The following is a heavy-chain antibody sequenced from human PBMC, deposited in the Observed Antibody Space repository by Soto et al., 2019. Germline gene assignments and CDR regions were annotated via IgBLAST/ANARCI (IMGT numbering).Heavy chain of an antibody. CDR1: GGSITNYY. J-gene: IGHJ4*02. CDR2: IYYSGST. V-gene: IGHV4-59*01. D-gene: IGHD5-18*01. CDR3: ARGGSSGYSYG. Sequence: NPKETLSLKSTDSGGSITNYYWSWIRQPPGKGLEWIGYIYYSGSTSYNPSLKSRVTISVDTSMNQFSLKLSSVTAADTAVYYCARGGSSGYSYGWGQGTLVTVSS.